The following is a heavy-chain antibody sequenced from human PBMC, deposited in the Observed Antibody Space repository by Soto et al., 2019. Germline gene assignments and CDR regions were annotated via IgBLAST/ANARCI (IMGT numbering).Heavy chain of an antibody. CDR1: CGSISSYY. D-gene: IGHD6-6*01. CDR2: IYYSGST. CDR3: ARGDSSSSVNWFDP. J-gene: IGHJ5*02. Sequence: SETLSLTCTVSCGSISSYYWSWIRQPPGKGLEWIGDIYYSGSTNFNPSLQSRVTIPVDTSKIQFSLKLSSVTAADTAVYYCARGDSSSSVNWFDPWGQGTLVTLSS. V-gene: IGHV4-59*01.